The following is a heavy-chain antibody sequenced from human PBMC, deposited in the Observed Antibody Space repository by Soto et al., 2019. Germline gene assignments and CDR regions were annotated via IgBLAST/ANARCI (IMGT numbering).Heavy chain of an antibody. D-gene: IGHD6-13*01. J-gene: IGHJ5*02. CDR2: IYYSGST. CDR1: GGSISNYY. V-gene: IGHV4-59*08. CDR3: ARRHYQYSSNWPYNWFDP. Sequence: QVQLQESGPGLVKPSETLSLTCTVSGGSISNYYWSWIRQPPGKGLEWIGFIYYSGSTNYNPSLNSRVTISIDTSKNQFSLKLSSVTAADTALYYCARRHYQYSSNWPYNWFDPWGQGTLVTVSS.